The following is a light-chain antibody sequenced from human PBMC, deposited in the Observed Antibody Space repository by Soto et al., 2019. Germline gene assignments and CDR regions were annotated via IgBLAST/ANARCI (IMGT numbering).Light chain of an antibody. CDR2: DVS. J-gene: IGLJ1*01. Sequence: AMTQPASVSGSPGQSITLSCTGTSSDVGGYNYVSWYQQHPGKAPKLMIYDVSNRPSGVSNRFSGSKSGNTASLTISGLQAEDEADYYCSSYTSSSTPYVFGTGTKLTVL. V-gene: IGLV2-14*01. CDR1: SSDVGGYNY. CDR3: SSYTSSSTPYV.